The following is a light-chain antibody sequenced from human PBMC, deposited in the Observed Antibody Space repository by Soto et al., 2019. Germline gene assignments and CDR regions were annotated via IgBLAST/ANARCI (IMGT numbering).Light chain of an antibody. CDR1: QVISTS. CDR2: AAS. J-gene: IGKJ5*01. Sequence: DIQLTQSPAFLSASIGESVTITCRASQVISTSLAWYQQNPGKAPKLLIYAASSLEGGVPSRFSGSGAGTEFSLTITSLQPEDFSTYYCQQLFDSPITFGQGTRLEI. V-gene: IGKV1-9*01. CDR3: QQLFDSPIT.